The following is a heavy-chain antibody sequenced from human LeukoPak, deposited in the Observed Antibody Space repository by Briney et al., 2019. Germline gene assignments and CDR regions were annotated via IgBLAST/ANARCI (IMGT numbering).Heavy chain of an antibody. CDR2: INWRGGST. J-gene: IGHJ4*02. CDR1: GFAFDEHG. D-gene: IGHD2-2*01. CDR3: ARAPITSPFYFDY. Sequence: GGSLRLSCTASGFAFDEHGMTWVRQVPGKGLEWVSGINWRGGSTGYADPLRGRFTISRDNAKNSLYLQMDSLRAEDTALYYCARAPITSPFYFDYWGQGTLVTVSS. V-gene: IGHV3-20*04.